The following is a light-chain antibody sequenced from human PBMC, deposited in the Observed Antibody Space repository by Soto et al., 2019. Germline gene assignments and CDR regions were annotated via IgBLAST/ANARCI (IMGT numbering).Light chain of an antibody. CDR1: SSDIGDYTY. CDR2: EVS. Sequence: HSALTQPPSASGSPGQSVTISCTGTSSDIGDYTYVSWYQQHPGKAPKFIIYEVSKRPSGVPDRFSGSKSGNTASLTISGLLAEDEADYYCSSYGGSNNLVFGGGTKVTVL. CDR3: SSYGGSNNLV. J-gene: IGLJ3*02. V-gene: IGLV2-8*01.